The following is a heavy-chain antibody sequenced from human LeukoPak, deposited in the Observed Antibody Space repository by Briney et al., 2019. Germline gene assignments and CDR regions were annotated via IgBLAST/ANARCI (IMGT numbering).Heavy chain of an antibody. Sequence: GRSLRLSCVASGFALSMYSLHWVRQAPGKGLECVAVASYDGGNKYYADSVKGRFTISRDNSKNTLYLQMNSLRAEDTAVYYCAKMMGQLAGVFDYWGQGTLVTVSS. V-gene: IGHV3-30-3*02. D-gene: IGHD6-6*01. CDR3: AKMMGQLAGVFDY. CDR1: GFALSMYS. J-gene: IGHJ4*02. CDR2: ASYDGGNK.